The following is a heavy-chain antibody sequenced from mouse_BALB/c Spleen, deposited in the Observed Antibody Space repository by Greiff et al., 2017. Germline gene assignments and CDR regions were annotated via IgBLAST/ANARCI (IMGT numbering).Heavy chain of an antibody. CDR2: ISSGGST. J-gene: IGHJ4*01. D-gene: IGHD1-1*01. CDR3: ASLLSNYAMDY. V-gene: IGHV5-6-5*01. Sequence: EVQLMESGGGLVKPGGSLKLSCAASGFTFSSYAMSWVRQTPEKRLEWVASISSGGSTYYPDSVKGRFTISRDNARNILYLQMISLRSEDTAMYYCASLLSNYAMDYWGQGTSVTVSS. CDR1: GFTFSSYA.